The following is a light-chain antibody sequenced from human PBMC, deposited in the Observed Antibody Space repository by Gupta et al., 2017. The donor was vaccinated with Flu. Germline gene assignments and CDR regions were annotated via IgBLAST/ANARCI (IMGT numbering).Light chain of an antibody. V-gene: IGLV3-1*01. CDR3: QAWDSSTYV. CDR2: QDK. Sequence: SYELTQPPSVSVSPGQTASISCSGDKLGNKYVCWYQQRPGQSPFLVMYQDKKRPSGIPERFSGSNSGNTATLTISGTQAMDEADYYCQAWDSSTYVLGTGTKVTVL. J-gene: IGLJ1*01. CDR1: KLGNKY.